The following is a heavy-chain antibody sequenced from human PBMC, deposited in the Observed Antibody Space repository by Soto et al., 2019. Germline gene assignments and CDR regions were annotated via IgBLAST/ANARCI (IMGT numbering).Heavy chain of an antibody. J-gene: IGHJ5*02. CDR3: ARDGIVVVVAARAGVGWFDP. V-gene: IGHV1-18*01. CDR2: ISAYNGNT. CDR1: GYTFTSYG. Sequence: QVQLVQSGAEVKKPGASVKVSCKASGYTFTSYGISWVRQAPGQGLEWMGWISAYNGNTNYAQKIQGRVTMTTDTSTSTDYMELRSLRADDTAVYYCARDGIVVVVAARAGVGWFDPWGQGTLVTGSS. D-gene: IGHD2-15*01.